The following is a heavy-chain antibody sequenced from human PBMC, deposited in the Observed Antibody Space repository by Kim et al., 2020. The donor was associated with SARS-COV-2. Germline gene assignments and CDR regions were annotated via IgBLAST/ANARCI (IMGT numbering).Heavy chain of an antibody. J-gene: IGHJ4*02. CDR3: ARAVSVRVGASLDY. V-gene: IGHV4-34*01. CDR2: INHSGST. D-gene: IGHD1-26*01. Sequence: SETLSLTCAVYGGSFSGYYWSWIRQPPGKGLEWIGEINHSGSTNYNPSLKSRVTISVDTSKNQFSLKLSSVTAADTAVYYCARAVSVRVGASLDYWGQGTLVTVSS. CDR1: GGSFSGYY.